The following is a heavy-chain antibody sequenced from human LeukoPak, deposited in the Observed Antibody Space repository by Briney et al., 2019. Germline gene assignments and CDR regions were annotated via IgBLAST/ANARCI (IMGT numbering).Heavy chain of an antibody. D-gene: IGHD3-10*01. CDR1: GFTLSSYW. Sequence: GGSLRLSCAASGFTLSSYWMSWVRQAPGKGLEWVASIKEDGSEKYFVDSVKGRFTISRDNAQNSVYLHMNSLTAEDTALYYCARDWVAGVPFDAFDIWGQGTMVSVSS. J-gene: IGHJ3*02. CDR2: IKEDGSEK. V-gene: IGHV3-7*03. CDR3: ARDWVAGVPFDAFDI.